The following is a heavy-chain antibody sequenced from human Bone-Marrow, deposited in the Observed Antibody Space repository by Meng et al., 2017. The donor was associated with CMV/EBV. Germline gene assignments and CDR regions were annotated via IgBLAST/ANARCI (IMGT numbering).Heavy chain of an antibody. V-gene: IGHV3-15*07. CDR3: VTGGYFLDY. Sequence: SVAASGFIFSNAWMNWVRQAPGKGLEWVGRIKSKVDGGTTDYAAPVKGRFSISRDDSKNTVYMQMSSLKTEDTAVYYCVTGGYFLDYWGQGTLVTVSS. J-gene: IGHJ4*02. D-gene: IGHD5-18*01. CDR2: IKSKVDGGTT. CDR1: GFIFSNAW.